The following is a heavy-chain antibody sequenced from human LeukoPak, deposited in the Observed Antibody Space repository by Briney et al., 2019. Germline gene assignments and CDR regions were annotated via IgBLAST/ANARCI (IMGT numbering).Heavy chain of an antibody. CDR3: ARGEYILTGYYDYWFDP. CDR1: GGTFSSYA. J-gene: IGHJ5*02. V-gene: IGHV1-69*05. D-gene: IGHD3-9*01. Sequence: ASVTVSCKASGGTFSSYAISWVRQAPGQGLEWMGGIIPIFGTANYAQKFQGRVTITTDESTSTAYMELSSLRSEDTAVYYCARGEYILTGYYDYWFDPWGQGTLVTVSS. CDR2: IIPIFGTA.